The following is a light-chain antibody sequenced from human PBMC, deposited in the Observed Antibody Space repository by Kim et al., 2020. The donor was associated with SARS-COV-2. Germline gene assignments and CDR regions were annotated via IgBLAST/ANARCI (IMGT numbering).Light chain of an antibody. CDR3: QQYDNFPVT. CDR2: DAS. V-gene: IGKV1-33*01. Sequence: DIQMTQSPSPLSASVGDRVTITCQASQDISNYLNWYQQKPGKAPKLLIYDASSLETGVPSRFSGSGSGTDFTFTISSLQPEDIATYYCQQYDNFPVTFGQGTRLEIK. J-gene: IGKJ5*01. CDR1: QDISNY.